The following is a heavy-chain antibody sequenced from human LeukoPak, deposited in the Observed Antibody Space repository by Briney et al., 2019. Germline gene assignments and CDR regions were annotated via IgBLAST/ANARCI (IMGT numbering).Heavy chain of an antibody. CDR2: INHSGST. Sequence: KTSETLSLTCAVYDGSLSGYYWGWIRQPPGKGLEWIGEINHSGSTNYNPSLKSRVSISIDTSKNQFSLKLSSVTAADTAVYYCARSGYSTFDYWGQGTLVTVSS. V-gene: IGHV4-34*01. CDR3: ARSGYSTFDY. J-gene: IGHJ4*02. D-gene: IGHD3-22*01. CDR1: DGSLSGYY.